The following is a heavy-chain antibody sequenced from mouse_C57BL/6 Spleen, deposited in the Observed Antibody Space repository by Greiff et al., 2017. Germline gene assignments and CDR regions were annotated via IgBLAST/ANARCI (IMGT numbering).Heavy chain of an antibody. Sequence: VQLQQSGPELVKPGASVKISCKASGYSFPGYYMNWVKQRPEKSLSWIGEINPSTGGTTYNQKFKAKATLTVDKSSSTAYMQLKSLTSEDSAVYYCASMGDGYYWFAYWGQGTLVTVSA. D-gene: IGHD2-3*01. CDR3: ASMGDGYYWFAY. CDR1: GYSFPGYY. J-gene: IGHJ3*01. CDR2: INPSTGGT. V-gene: IGHV1-42*01.